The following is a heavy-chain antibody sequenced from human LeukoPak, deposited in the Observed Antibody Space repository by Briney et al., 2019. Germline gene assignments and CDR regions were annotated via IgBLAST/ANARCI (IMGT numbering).Heavy chain of an antibody. CDR2: IYHSGST. Sequence: SETLSLTCAVYGGSFSDYYWSWVRQPPGKGLEWIGEIYHSGSTNYNPSLKSRVTISVDKSKNQFSLKLSSVTAADTAVYYCARVSWLGNWFDPWGQGTLVTVSS. J-gene: IGHJ5*02. CDR1: GGSFSDYY. D-gene: IGHD6-19*01. CDR3: ARVSWLGNWFDP. V-gene: IGHV4-34*01.